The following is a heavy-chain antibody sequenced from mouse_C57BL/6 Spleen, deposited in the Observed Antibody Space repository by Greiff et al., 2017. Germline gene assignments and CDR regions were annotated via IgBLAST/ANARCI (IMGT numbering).Heavy chain of an antibody. D-gene: IGHD2-4*01. CDR2: ISSGSSTI. Sequence: EVKLQESGGGLVKPGGSLKLSCAASGFTFSDYGMHWVRQAPEKGLEWVAYISSGSSTIYYADTVKGRFTISRDNAKNTLFLEMNSLRYEDTAMYYCARKDYDYDGQGLYYAMDDGGKGTSVTVSS. CDR3: ARKDYDYDGQGLYYAMDD. V-gene: IGHV5-17*01. J-gene: IGHJ4*01. CDR1: GFTFSDYG.